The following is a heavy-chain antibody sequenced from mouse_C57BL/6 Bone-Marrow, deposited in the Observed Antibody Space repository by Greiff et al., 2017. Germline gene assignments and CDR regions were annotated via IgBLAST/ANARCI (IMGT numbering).Heavy chain of an antibody. CDR2: ISYSGST. J-gene: IGHJ1*03. D-gene: IGHD2-5*01. CDR1: GYSITSDY. CDR3: ARYNSKPLYWYCDV. Sequence: EVKLQESGPGLAKPSQTLSLTCSVTGYSITSDYWNWIRKFPGNKLEYMGYISYSGSTYYTPPLKRPISITRDTSTNQYYLQLNSVTTEDTATDYCARYNSKPLYWYCDVWGTGTTVTVS. V-gene: IGHV3-8*01.